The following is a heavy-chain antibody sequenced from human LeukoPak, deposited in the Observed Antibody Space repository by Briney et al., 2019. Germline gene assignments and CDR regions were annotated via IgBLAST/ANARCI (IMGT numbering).Heavy chain of an antibody. D-gene: IGHD2-8*02. CDR3: AKHGRCTGGISEIDY. Sequence: QPGGSLRLSCAACGFTFSNYAMTWVRQAPGQGLEWVSDISGSGSTTYYADSVKGRFTISRDNSKNTLYLQVDSLRAGDTALYYCAKHGRCTGGISEIDYWGRGILVTVS. J-gene: IGHJ4*02. CDR2: ISGSGSTT. CDR1: GFTFSNYA. V-gene: IGHV3-23*01.